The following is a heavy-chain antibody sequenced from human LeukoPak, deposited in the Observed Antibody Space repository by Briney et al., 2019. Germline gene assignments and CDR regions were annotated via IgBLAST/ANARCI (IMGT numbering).Heavy chain of an antibody. CDR3: ARQSYYYMDV. D-gene: IGHD3-10*01. CDR2: IYPSDSDT. Sequence: GESLKISCKGSGYSFSTNWIAWVRQMPGKGLEWMGIIYPSDSDTRYSPSFEGQVTISADKSISTAYLRLSSLKASDIAIYFCARQSYYYMDVWGNGTTVTVSS. J-gene: IGHJ6*04. CDR1: GYSFSTNW. V-gene: IGHV5-51*01.